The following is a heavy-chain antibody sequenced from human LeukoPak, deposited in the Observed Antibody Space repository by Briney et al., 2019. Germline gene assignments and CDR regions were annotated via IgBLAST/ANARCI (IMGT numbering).Heavy chain of an antibody. D-gene: IGHD3-10*01. J-gene: IGHJ5*02. CDR3: ARGGQAGTGDL. V-gene: IGHV3-7*01. Sequence: GGSLRLSCAASGFTFRSYWMTWVRQSPGKGLEWVANIKQDGSGTHHVDSVKGRFTISRDNAKDSLYLEMNSLRAEDTAVYYCARGGQAGTGDLWGQGTLVTVSS. CDR2: IKQDGSGT. CDR1: GFTFRSYW.